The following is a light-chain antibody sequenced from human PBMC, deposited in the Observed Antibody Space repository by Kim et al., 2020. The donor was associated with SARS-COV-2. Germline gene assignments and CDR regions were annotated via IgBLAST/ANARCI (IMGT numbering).Light chain of an antibody. Sequence: AIQLTQSPSSLSASVGDRVTITCRASQAIRSALAWYQKKPGKPPKILIYDASSLEGGVPSRFSGSGSGTDFTLTISSLQPDDCATYYCKQFNSYPVTFGGVTKEDIK. V-gene: IGKV1-13*02. J-gene: IGKJ4*01. CDR1: QAIRSA. CDR3: KQFNSYPVT. CDR2: DAS.